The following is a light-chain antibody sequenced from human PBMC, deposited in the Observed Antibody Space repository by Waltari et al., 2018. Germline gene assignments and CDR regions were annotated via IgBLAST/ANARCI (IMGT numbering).Light chain of an antibody. CDR2: DAS. Sequence: EIVLTQSPATLSLSPGERVTLSCRASQTVTTYLAWYQQKPGQPPRLLIYDASNRATGIPARFSGSGSGTDFTLTISSLEPEDVAVYYCQHRYDWPLTFGGGTKVEIK. V-gene: IGKV3-11*01. CDR3: QHRYDWPLT. J-gene: IGKJ4*01. CDR1: QTVTTY.